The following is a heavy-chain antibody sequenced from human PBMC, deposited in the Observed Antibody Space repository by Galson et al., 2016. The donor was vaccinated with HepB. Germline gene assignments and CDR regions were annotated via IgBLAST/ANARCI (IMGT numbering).Heavy chain of an antibody. V-gene: IGHV3-48*02. CDR2: ISSDSSTI. Sequence: SLRLSCAASGITLSSYSMNWVRQAPGKGLEWVSYISSDSSTIYYADSVKGRFTISRDNAKNSLYLQMNSLRDEDAAVYYCVTPGDYFDYWGQGTPVTVSS. J-gene: IGHJ4*02. D-gene: IGHD4-17*01. CDR3: VTPGDYFDY. CDR1: GITLSSYS.